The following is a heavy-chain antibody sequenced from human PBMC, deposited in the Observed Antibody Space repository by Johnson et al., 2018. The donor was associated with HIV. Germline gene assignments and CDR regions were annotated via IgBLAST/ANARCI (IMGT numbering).Heavy chain of an antibody. D-gene: IGHD6-13*01. Sequence: HVQLVESGGGVVQPGGSLRLSCAASGFTFSGYGMHWVRQAPGKGLEWVSFIRYDGSDKYCIDSVEGRFTISRDNSKNTLYLQMSSLRLEDTAVYYCAKDTQGSWFPNALDIWGQGTMVTVSS. CDR3: AKDTQGSWFPNALDI. V-gene: IGHV3-30*02. J-gene: IGHJ3*02. CDR2: IRYDGSDK. CDR1: GFTFSGYG.